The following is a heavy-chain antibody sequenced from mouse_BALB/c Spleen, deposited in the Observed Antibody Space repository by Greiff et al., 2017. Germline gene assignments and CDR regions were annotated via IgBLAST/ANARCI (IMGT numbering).Heavy chain of an antibody. CDR2: IYPGDGDT. CDR1: GYAFSSSW. Sequence: QVQLQQSGPELVKPGASVKISCKASGYAFSSSWMNWVKQRPGQGLEWIGRIYPGDGDTNYSGKFKGKATLTADKSSSTAYMQLSSLTSVDSAFYVCARRGSSDVDYWGQGTTLTVSS. J-gene: IGHJ2*01. D-gene: IGHD1-1*01. CDR3: ARRGSSDVDY. V-gene: IGHV1-82*01.